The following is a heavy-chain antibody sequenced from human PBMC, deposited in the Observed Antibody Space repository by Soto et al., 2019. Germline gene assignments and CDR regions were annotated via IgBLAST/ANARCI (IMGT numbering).Heavy chain of an antibody. J-gene: IGHJ6*02. D-gene: IGHD5-12*01. Sequence: PGGAPGRSCAASGFTFSSYGMHWVRQAPGKGLEWVVVISYDGSNKYYADSVKGRFTISRDNSKNTLYLQMNSLRAEDTAVYYCAKAVGIVATVRYYYYGKDVQGQGSTLTVSS. CDR2: ISYDGSNK. CDR1: GFTFSSYG. CDR3: AKAVGIVATVRYYYYGKDV. V-gene: IGHV3-30*18.